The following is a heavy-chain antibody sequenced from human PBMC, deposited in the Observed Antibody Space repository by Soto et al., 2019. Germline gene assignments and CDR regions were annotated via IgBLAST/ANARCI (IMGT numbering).Heavy chain of an antibody. J-gene: IGHJ3*02. CDR3: ARQSVTMVRGVNNPNDAFDI. D-gene: IGHD3-10*01. Sequence: PSETLSLTCAVYGGSFSGYYWSWIRQPPGKGLEWIGEINHSGSTNYNPSLKSRVTISVDTSKNQFSLKLSPVTAADTAVYYCARQSVTMVRGVNNPNDAFDIWGQGTMVTVSS. V-gene: IGHV4-34*01. CDR2: INHSGST. CDR1: GGSFSGYY.